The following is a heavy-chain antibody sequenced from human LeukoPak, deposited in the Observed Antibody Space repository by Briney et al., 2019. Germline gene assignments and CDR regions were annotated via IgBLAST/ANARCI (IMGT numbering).Heavy chain of an antibody. CDR3: AKEAGYSGYDYPDY. V-gene: IGHV3-23*01. D-gene: IGHD5-12*01. CDR2: ISGSAYST. CDR1: GFTFNSYS. Sequence: GGSLRLSCGGSGFTFNSYSMNWVRQAPGKGLEWVSGISGSAYSTYYADSVQGRFTISRDNSKNTLYLQMNSLRAEDTAVYYCAKEAGYSGYDYPDYWGQGTLVTVSS. J-gene: IGHJ4*02.